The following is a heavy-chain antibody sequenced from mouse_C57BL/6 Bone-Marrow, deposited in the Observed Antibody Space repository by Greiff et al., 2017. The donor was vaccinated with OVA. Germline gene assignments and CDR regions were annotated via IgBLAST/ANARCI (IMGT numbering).Heavy chain of an antibody. D-gene: IGHD2-4*01. CDR3: ARSRIYYDYDGVDY. V-gene: IGHV1-82*01. CDR2: IYPGDGDT. Sequence: QVQLQQSGPELVKPGASVKISCKASGYAFSSSWMNWVKQRPGKGLEWIGRIYPGDGDTNYNVKFKGKATLTADKSSSTAYMQLSSLTSEDSAVYFCARSRIYYDYDGVDYWGQGTTLTVSS. J-gene: IGHJ2*01. CDR1: GYAFSSSW.